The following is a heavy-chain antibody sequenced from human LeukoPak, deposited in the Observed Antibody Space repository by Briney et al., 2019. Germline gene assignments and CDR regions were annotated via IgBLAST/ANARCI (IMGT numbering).Heavy chain of an antibody. Sequence: GASVKLSCKASGFTFTSYGISWVRQAPGQGLEWMGWISTYNGNTNYAQKLQGRVTMTTDTSTSTAYMELRSLRSDGTAVYYCARGLRIWATRGFDYWGQETLVTVSS. CDR3: ARGLRIWATRGFDY. CDR1: GFTFTSYG. V-gene: IGHV1-18*01. CDR2: ISTYNGNT. J-gene: IGHJ4*02. D-gene: IGHD3-16*01.